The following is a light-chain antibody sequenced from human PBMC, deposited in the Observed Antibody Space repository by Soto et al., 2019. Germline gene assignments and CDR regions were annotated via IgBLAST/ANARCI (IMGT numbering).Light chain of an antibody. J-gene: IGKJ4*01. CDR2: KAS. V-gene: IGKV1-5*03. Sequence: DIQMTQSPSTLSASVGDRVTITCRASQSISSWLAWYQQKPGKAPKLLIYKASSLESGVPSRFSGSGSGTEFTLTISSLQPDEFATYYCQQYNSYPSCGGGTKVEIK. CDR1: QSISSW. CDR3: QQYNSYPS.